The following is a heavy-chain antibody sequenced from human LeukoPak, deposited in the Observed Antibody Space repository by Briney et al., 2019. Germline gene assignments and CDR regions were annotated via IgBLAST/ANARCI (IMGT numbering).Heavy chain of an antibody. V-gene: IGHV4-31*03. D-gene: IGHD3-3*01. Sequence: SQTLSLTCTVSGGSISGGGYYWSWIRQHPGKGLEWIGYIYYSGSTYYNPSLKSRVTISVDTSKNQFSLKLSSVTAADTAVYYCARVPTSWDFWSGYYWHAFDIWGQGTMVTVSS. CDR3: ARVPTSWDFWSGYYWHAFDI. J-gene: IGHJ3*02. CDR2: IYYSGST. CDR1: GGSISGGGYY.